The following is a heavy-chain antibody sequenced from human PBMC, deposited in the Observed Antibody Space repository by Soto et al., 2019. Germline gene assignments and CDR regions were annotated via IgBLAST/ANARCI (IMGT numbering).Heavy chain of an antibody. D-gene: IGHD3-22*01. CDR2: INAGNGNT. CDR1: GYTFTSYA. V-gene: IGHV1-3*01. Sequence: ASVKVSCKASGYTFTSYAMQWVRQAQEQRLEWMGWINAGNGNTKYSQKFQGRVTITRDTSASTAYMELSSLRSEDTAVYYCARDRTYYYDSSGYYYYYYGMDVWGQGTTVTVSS. J-gene: IGHJ6*02. CDR3: ARDRTYYYDSSGYYYYYYGMDV.